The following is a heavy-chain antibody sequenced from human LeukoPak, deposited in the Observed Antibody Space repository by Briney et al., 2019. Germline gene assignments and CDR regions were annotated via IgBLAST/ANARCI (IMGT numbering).Heavy chain of an antibody. J-gene: IGHJ4*02. D-gene: IGHD6-19*01. CDR2: IKQDGSER. CDR3: ATGAGCGY. V-gene: IGHV3-7*03. CDR1: GFTFSSYW. Sequence: GGSLRLSCAASGFTFSSYWMTWVRQAPGKGLERVANIKQDGSERNYVDSVKGRFTISRDNAKNSLYLQMNTLRDEDTAVYYCATGAGCGYWGQGTLVTVSS.